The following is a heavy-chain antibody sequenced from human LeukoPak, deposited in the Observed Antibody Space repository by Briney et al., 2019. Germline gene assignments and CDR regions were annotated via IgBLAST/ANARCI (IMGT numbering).Heavy chain of an antibody. V-gene: IGHV3-11*01. CDR3: ARVWYSGSYPVDY. CDR2: ISSSGSNI. J-gene: IGHJ4*02. CDR1: GFIFSDYY. D-gene: IGHD1-26*01. Sequence: GGSLRLSCAASGFIFSDYYMNWIRQAPGKGLEWVSYISSSGSNIYYADSVKGRFTISRDNAKNSLYLQMNSLRAEDTAVYYCARVWYSGSYPVDYCRQGTLSTVSS.